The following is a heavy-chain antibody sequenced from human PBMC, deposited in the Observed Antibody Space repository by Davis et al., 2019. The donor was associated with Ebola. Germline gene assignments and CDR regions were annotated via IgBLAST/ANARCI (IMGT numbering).Heavy chain of an antibody. Sequence: GESLKISCAASGFTFSSYAMHWVRQAPGKGLEWVAVISYDGSNKYYADSVKGRFTISRDNSKNTLYLQMNSLKTEDTAVYYCTVVVVPAAEYYYGMDVWGQGTTVTVSS. CDR3: TVVVVPAAEYYYGMDV. CDR2: ISYDGSNK. D-gene: IGHD2-2*01. CDR1: GFTFSSYA. J-gene: IGHJ6*01. V-gene: IGHV3-30*04.